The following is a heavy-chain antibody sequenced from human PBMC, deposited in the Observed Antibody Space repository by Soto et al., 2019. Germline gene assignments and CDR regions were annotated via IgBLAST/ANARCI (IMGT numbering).Heavy chain of an antibody. Sequence: GGSLRLSCAASGFTVSSNYMSWVRQAPGKGLEWVSVIYSGGSTYYADSVKGRFTIYRDNSKNTLYLQMNSLRAEDTAVYYCASCRGEGRTFDYWGQGTLVTVSS. CDR2: IYSGGST. D-gene: IGHD3-16*01. CDR1: GFTVSSNY. CDR3: ASCRGEGRTFDY. V-gene: IGHV3-53*01. J-gene: IGHJ4*02.